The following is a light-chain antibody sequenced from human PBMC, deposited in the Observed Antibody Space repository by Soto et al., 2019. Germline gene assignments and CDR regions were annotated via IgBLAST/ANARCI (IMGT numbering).Light chain of an antibody. CDR3: QSYDESSHV. V-gene: IGLV6-57*01. CDR2: QDN. Sequence: NFMLTQPHSVSESTGKTVTISCTRSRGSIASNFVQWSQQLPGSYPTTVLYQDNQRPSGVPHRFSGSIDRSSNSASLTISGLRTEDEAEYYCQSYDESSHVFGTGTKVTVL. J-gene: IGLJ1*01. CDR1: RGSIASNF.